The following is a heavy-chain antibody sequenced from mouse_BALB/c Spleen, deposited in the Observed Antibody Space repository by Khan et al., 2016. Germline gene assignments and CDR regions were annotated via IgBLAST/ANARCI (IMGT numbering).Heavy chain of an antibody. Sequence: QVQLKQSGAELVRPGSSVKISCKASGYVFSNYWPNWVKQRSGQGLEWIGQIYPGDGDTNYNGKFKGKARLTADKSSSTAYMQLSSLTSEDSAVYFCARVEYGNLDYWGQSTTLTVSS. J-gene: IGHJ2*01. CDR1: GYVFSNYW. CDR3: ARVEYGNLDY. V-gene: IGHV1-80*01. D-gene: IGHD2-10*02. CDR2: IYPGDGDT.